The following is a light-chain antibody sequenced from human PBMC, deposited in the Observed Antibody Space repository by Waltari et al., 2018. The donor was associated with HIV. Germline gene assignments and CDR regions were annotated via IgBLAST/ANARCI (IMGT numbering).Light chain of an antibody. CDR3: CSCPRSGIRYV. CDR2: EVT. Sequence: QSALTQPASVSGSPGQSITISSTGTSSNVGSDDLVSWYQQHPGEAPKLIIYEVTKRPSGVSNRFSGSKSGNTASLTISGLQAEDEADYYCCSCPRSGIRYVFGTGTKVTVL. J-gene: IGLJ1*01. V-gene: IGLV2-23*02. CDR1: SSNVGSDDL.